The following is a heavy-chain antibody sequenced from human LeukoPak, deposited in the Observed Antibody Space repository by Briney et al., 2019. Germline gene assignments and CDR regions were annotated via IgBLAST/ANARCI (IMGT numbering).Heavy chain of an antibody. J-gene: IGHJ6*02. D-gene: IGHD2-15*01. CDR1: GGSISSSTYY. Sequence: SETLSLTCTVSGGSISSSTYYWGGIRQLPGKGLEWIGSIYYSGYTYHNPSLESRVTMSVDTSKNQFSLKLTSVTAADTAVYYCATSGPGYYYGMDVWGQGTTVTVSS. CDR2: IYYSGYT. V-gene: IGHV4-39*01. CDR3: ATSGPGYYYGMDV.